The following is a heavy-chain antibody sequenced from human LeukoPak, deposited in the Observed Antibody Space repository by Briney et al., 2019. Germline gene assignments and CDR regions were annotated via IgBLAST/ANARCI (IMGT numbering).Heavy chain of an antibody. CDR3: ARMTVYSSSWLAYYMDV. V-gene: IGHV3-21*01. CDR2: ISSSSSYI. D-gene: IGHD6-13*01. Sequence: PGGSLRLSCAASGFTFSSYWMSWVRQAPGKGLEWVSSISSSSSYIYYADSVKGRFTISRDNAKNSLYLQMNSLRAEDTAVYYCARMTVYSSSWLAYYMDVWGKGTTVTVSS. J-gene: IGHJ6*03. CDR1: GFTFSSYW.